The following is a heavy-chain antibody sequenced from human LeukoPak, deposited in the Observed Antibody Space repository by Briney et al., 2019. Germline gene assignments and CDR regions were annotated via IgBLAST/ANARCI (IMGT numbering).Heavy chain of an antibody. J-gene: IGHJ5*02. CDR3: ARDYCSSTSCYGINWFGP. CDR1: GFTFSSYE. Sequence: PGGSLRLSCAASGFTFSSYEMNWVRQAPGKGLEWVSYISSSGSTIYYADSVKGRFTISRDNAKNSLYLQMNSLRAEDTAVYYCARDYCSSTSCYGINWFGPWGQGTLVTVSS. D-gene: IGHD2-2*01. V-gene: IGHV3-48*03. CDR2: ISSSGSTI.